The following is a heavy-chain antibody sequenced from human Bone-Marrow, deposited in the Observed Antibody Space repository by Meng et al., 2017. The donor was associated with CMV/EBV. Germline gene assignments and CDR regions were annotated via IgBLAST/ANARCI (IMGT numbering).Heavy chain of an antibody. Sequence: GESLKISCAASGFTFSSYAMSWVRQAPGKGLEWVSAISGSGGSTYYADSVKGRFTISRDNSKNTLYLQMNSLGAEDTAVYYCAKVHMLGPYYYYYYGMDVWGQGTTVTVSS. CDR3: AKVHMLGPYYYYYYGMDV. V-gene: IGHV3-23*01. D-gene: IGHD2-8*01. CDR1: GFTFSSYA. CDR2: ISGSGGST. J-gene: IGHJ6*02.